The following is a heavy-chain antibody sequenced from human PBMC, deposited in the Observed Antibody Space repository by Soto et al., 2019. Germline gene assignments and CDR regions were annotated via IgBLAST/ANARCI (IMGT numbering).Heavy chain of an antibody. CDR2: ISYDGSNK. Sequence: QVQLVESGGGVVQPGRSLRLSCAASGFTFSSYGMHWVRQAPGKGLKWVAVISYDGSNKYYADSVKGRFTISRDNSKNTLYLQMNSLRAEDTAVYYCAKGVGGSSSNWFDPWGQGTLVTVSS. J-gene: IGHJ5*02. CDR1: GFTFSSYG. D-gene: IGHD6-13*01. V-gene: IGHV3-30*18. CDR3: AKGVGGSSSNWFDP.